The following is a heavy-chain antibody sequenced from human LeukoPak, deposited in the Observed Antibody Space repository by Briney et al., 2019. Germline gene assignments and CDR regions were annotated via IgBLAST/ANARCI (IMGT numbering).Heavy chain of an antibody. D-gene: IGHD5-12*01. Sequence: SETLSLTCTVSGGSISSGDYYWSWIRQPPGKGLEWIGYIYYSGSTYYNPTLKSRVTISVDTSKNQFSLKLSSVTAADTAVYYCARGIYWAYYFDYWGQGTLVTVSS. CDR1: GGSISSGDYY. J-gene: IGHJ4*02. V-gene: IGHV4-30-4*08. CDR2: IYYSGST. CDR3: ARGIYWAYYFDY.